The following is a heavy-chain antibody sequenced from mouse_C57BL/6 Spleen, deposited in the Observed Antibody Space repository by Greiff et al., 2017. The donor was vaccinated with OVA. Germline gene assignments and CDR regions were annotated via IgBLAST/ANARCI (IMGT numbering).Heavy chain of an antibody. V-gene: IGHV3-6*01. CDR1: GYSITSCYY. CDR2: ISYDGSN. D-gene: IGHD2-4*01. Sequence: EVKLMESGPGLVKPSPSLSLTCSVTGYSITSCYYWYWIRQFPGNKLGWMGYISYDGSNNYNPSLKNRVSITRDKSKNQLFLKLNSVTTEDTATDYCATRLYDDYSGFAYWGQGTLVTVSA. CDR3: ATRLYDDYSGFAY. J-gene: IGHJ3*01.